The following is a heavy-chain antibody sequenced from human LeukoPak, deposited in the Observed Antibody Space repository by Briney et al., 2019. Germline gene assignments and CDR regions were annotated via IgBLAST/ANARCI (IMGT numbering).Heavy chain of an antibody. CDR1: GFTFSSYS. V-gene: IGHV3-21*01. Sequence: GGSLRLSCAASGFTFSSYSMNWLRQAPGKGLEWVSSISSSSSYIYYADSVKGRFTISRDNAKNSLYLQMNSLRAEDTAVYYCASLMRSAAGTDYWGQGTLVTVSS. CDR3: ASLMRSAAGTDY. CDR2: ISSSSSYI. J-gene: IGHJ4*02. D-gene: IGHD6-13*01.